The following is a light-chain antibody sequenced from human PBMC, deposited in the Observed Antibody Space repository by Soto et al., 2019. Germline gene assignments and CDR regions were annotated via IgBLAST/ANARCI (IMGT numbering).Light chain of an antibody. J-gene: IGLJ3*02. CDR2: DVT. CDR1: SSDIGGYNY. CDR3: SSYTVSNTLGV. V-gene: IGLV2-14*03. Sequence: QSALTQPASVSGSPGQSITISCTGSSSDIGGYNYVSWYQHHPGKAPKLMIYDVTNRPSGVSSRFSGSKSGNTASLTISGLQAEDEADYYCSSYTVSNTLGVFGGGTKLTVL.